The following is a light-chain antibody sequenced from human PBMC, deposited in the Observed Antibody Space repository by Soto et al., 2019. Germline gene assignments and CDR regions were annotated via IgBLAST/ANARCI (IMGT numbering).Light chain of an antibody. V-gene: IGLV2-14*01. CDR1: SSDVGGNKY. J-gene: IGLJ1*01. Sequence: QSVLTQPASVSGSPGQSITISCTGTSSDVGGNKYVSWYQQYPGKVPKLLINKVSNRPSGVSNRFSGSKSGNTASLTISGLLAEDEADYFCTSSTSDSLYVFGTGTNVTVL. CDR3: TSSTSDSLYV. CDR2: KVS.